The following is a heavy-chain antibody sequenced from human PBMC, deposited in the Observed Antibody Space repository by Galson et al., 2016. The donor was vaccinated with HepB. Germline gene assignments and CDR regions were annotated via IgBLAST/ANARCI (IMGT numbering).Heavy chain of an antibody. CDR1: GDSVSNNSAA. J-gene: IGHJ5*02. CDR2: TFYRSKWYY. V-gene: IGHV6-1*01. CDR3: ARAASGRGDWFDP. D-gene: IGHD2-15*01. Sequence: CAISGDSVSNNSAAWNWIRQSPSRGLEWLGRTFYRSKWYYEYGASVKGRITINADTSKNQFSLQLNSWTPEDTASYYCARAASGRGDWFDPWGRETLVTVSS.